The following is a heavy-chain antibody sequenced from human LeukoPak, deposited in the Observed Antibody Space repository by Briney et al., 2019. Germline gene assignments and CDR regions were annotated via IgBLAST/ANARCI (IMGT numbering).Heavy chain of an antibody. CDR2: INAGNGNT. V-gene: IGHV1-3*03. J-gene: IGHJ5*02. D-gene: IGHD2-15*01. Sequence: ASVKVSCKASGYTFTSYAIHWVRRAPGQRLEWMGWINAGNGNTKYSQEFQGRVTITRDTSASTAYMELSSLRSEDMAVYYCARQETVYCSGGSCSDGWFDPWGQGTLVTVSS. CDR1: GYTFTSYA. CDR3: ARQETVYCSGGSCSDGWFDP.